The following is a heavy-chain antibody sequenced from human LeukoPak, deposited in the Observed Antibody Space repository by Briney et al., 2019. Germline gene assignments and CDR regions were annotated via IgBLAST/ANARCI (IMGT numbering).Heavy chain of an antibody. CDR2: ISTNKGNT. Sequence: ASVTVSCKAPGYIFTNYGISWVRQAPGQGLEWMGWISTNKGNTNYAQRLQGRVTMTTDTSTTTAYMELRSLRSDDTAIYYCVRDIQWRFDPWGQGTLVTVSS. V-gene: IGHV1-18*01. J-gene: IGHJ5*02. D-gene: IGHD2-8*01. CDR3: VRDIQWRFDP. CDR1: GYIFTNYG.